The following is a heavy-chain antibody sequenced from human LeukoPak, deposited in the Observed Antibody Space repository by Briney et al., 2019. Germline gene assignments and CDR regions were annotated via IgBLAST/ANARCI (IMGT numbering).Heavy chain of an antibody. D-gene: IGHD3-3*01. Sequence: PSETLSLTCTVSGGSISSGDYYWSWIRQPPGKGLEWIGYIYYSGSTYYNPSLKSRVTISVGTSKNQFSLKLSSVTAADTAVYYCARAYYDFWSGYYPGFRWFDPWGQGTLVTVSS. V-gene: IGHV4-30-4*01. J-gene: IGHJ5*02. CDR3: ARAYYDFWSGYYPGFRWFDP. CDR2: IYYSGST. CDR1: GGSISSGDYY.